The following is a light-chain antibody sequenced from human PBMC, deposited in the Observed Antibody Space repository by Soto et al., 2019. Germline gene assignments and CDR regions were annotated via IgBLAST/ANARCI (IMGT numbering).Light chain of an antibody. V-gene: IGLV1-44*01. J-gene: IGLJ2*01. Sequence: QSVLTQPPSASGTPGQRVTISCSGSSSNIGSNTVNWYQLLPGTAPKLLIYRNNQRPSGVPDRFSGSKSGTSASLAISGLQYEDEADYYCGTWDSSLSVVVFGGGNKVTVL. CDR2: RNN. CDR1: SSNIGSNT. CDR3: GTWDSSLSVVV.